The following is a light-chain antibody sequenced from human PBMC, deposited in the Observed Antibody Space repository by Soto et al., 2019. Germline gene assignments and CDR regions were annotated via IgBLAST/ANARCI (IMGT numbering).Light chain of an antibody. CDR3: QQYNTWPPLT. V-gene: IGKV3-15*01. Sequence: EIVMTQSPGTLPVSPGERATLSCRASQSVRSNLAWYQQKPGQAPRLLIYGASTRATGIPARFSGSGSGTEFTLTVSSLQPEDSAVYYWQQYNTWPPLTFGGGTKVEIK. CDR1: QSVRSN. J-gene: IGKJ4*01. CDR2: GAS.